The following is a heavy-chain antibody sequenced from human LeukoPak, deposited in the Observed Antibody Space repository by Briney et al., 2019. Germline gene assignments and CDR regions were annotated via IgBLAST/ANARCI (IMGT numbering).Heavy chain of an antibody. Sequence: GGSLRLSCAASGFTFSTYAMSWVRQAPGKGLEWVSTIGGSGGGTYYAESVKGRFIISRDTSKNTLFLQMNSLRAEDTAVYYCAKPASRELMRRYFDYWGQGTLVTVSS. CDR1: GFTFSTYA. D-gene: IGHD1-26*01. J-gene: IGHJ4*02. CDR2: IGGSGGGT. V-gene: IGHV3-23*01. CDR3: AKPASRELMRRYFDY.